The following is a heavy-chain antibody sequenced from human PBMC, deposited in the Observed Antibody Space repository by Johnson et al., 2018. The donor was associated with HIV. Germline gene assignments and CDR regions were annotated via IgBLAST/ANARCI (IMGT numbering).Heavy chain of an antibody. V-gene: IGHV3-30*02. CDR3: AKDDNLGVWYSDAFDV. Sequence: QVQLVESGGGVVQPGGSLRLSCAASGFTFANYGMHWVRQAPGKGLEWVAFPAHDESITHYADSVKGRFTMSRDNSKSTLNLQMNSLRAEDTAIYYCAKDDNLGVWYSDAFDVWGQGTVVTVSS. CDR2: PAHDESIT. CDR1: GFTFANYG. D-gene: IGHD6-19*01. J-gene: IGHJ3*01.